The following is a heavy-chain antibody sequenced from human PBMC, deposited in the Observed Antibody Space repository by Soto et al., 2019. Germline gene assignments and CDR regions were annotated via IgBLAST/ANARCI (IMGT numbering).Heavy chain of an antibody. CDR1: GFTFRSYW. D-gene: IGHD2-15*01. CDR3: VRGGFHYDFDA. J-gene: IGHJ3*01. V-gene: IGHV3-74*01. CDR2: IDNDGTGS. Sequence: EVQLAESGGASVQPGGSLSLSCAASGFTFRSYWMNWVRHAPGKGLVWVARIDNDGTGSIYADSVRGRFAISRDNVYNKVYLHMTTLRADDTAVYYCVRGGFHYDFDAWGQGTMVTVSS.